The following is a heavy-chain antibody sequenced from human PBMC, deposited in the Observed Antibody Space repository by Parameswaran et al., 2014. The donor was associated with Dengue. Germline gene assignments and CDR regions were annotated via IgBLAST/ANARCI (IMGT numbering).Heavy chain of an antibody. CDR2: IKEDGSGK. D-gene: IGHD3-16*01. J-gene: IGHJ4*02. Sequence: VRQMPGKGLEWVANIKEDGSGKYYVDSVKGRFTISRDNAKNSLYLQMNSLRAEDTAVYYCATYRNLGYWGQGTLVTVSS. V-gene: IGHV3-7*02. CDR3: ATYRNLGY.